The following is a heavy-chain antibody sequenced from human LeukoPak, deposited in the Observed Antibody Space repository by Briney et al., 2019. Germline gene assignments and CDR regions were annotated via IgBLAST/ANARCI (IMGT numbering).Heavy chain of an antibody. CDR1: GFTFSSYA. Sequence: GGSLRLSCAASGFTFSSYAMHWVRQAPGKGLEWVAVISYDGSNKYYADSVKGRFTISRDNSKNTLYLQMNSLRAEDTAVYYCARDSFEYAMVRGVIGYWGQGTLVTVSS. J-gene: IGHJ4*02. CDR2: ISYDGSNK. V-gene: IGHV3-30*04. CDR3: ARDSFEYAMVRGVIGY. D-gene: IGHD3-10*01.